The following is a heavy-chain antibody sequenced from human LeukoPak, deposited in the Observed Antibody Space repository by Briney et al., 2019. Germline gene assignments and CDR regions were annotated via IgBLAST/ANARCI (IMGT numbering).Heavy chain of an antibody. V-gene: IGHV4-59*01. J-gene: IGHJ4*02. CDR3: ARLAGWYLDY. Sequence: PSETLSLTCTVASGSISSYYWSWVRQPPGKGLEWIGYIYYSGSTNYNPSLKSRVTISVDTSKNQFSLKLSSVTAADTAVYYCARLAGWYLDYWGQGTLVTVSS. D-gene: IGHD2-15*01. CDR1: SGSISSYY. CDR2: IYYSGST.